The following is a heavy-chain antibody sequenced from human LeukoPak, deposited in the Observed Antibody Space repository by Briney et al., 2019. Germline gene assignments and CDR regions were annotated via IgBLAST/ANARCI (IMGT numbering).Heavy chain of an antibody. V-gene: IGHV1-18*01. CDR3: ARFEGGGSYYDSSAFDY. Sequence: ASVKVSCKASGYTFTSYGISWVRQAPGQGLEWMGWISAYNGNTNYAQKLQGRVTMTTDTSTSTAYMELRSLRSDDTAAYYCARFEGGGSYYDSSAFDYWGQGTLVTVSS. D-gene: IGHD3-22*01. J-gene: IGHJ4*02. CDR2: ISAYNGNT. CDR1: GYTFTSYG.